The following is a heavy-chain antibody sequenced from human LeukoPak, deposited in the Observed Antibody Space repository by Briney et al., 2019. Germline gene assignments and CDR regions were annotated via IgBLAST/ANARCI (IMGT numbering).Heavy chain of an antibody. Sequence: GGSLRLSCAASGFTFSSYGMHWVRQAPGKGLEWVAFIRYDGSNKYYGDSVKGRFTVSRDNSRNTLYLQMNSLRAEDTAVYYCAKVLSGSYSPFDYWGQGTLVTVSS. J-gene: IGHJ4*02. V-gene: IGHV3-30*02. CDR1: GFTFSSYG. D-gene: IGHD1-26*01. CDR2: IRYDGSNK. CDR3: AKVLSGSYSPFDY.